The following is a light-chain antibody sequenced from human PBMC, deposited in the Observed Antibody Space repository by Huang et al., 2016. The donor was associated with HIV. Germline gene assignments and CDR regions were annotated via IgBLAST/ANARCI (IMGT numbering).Light chain of an antibody. Sequence: SAMSASVGDRITITCRASQGVGDYLAWFQQKPGKVPQRLIYAASSLQSGVPARFSGSGSGTEFTLTISSLQPEDFATYYCLQHNNYPRTFGQRTKVEIK. V-gene: IGKV1-17*03. J-gene: IGKJ1*01. CDR2: AAS. CDR1: QGVGDY. CDR3: LQHNNYPRT.